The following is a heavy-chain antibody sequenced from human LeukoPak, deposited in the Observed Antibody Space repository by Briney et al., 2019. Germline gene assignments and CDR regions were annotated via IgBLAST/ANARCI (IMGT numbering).Heavy chain of an antibody. CDR1: GGSISSGGYS. CDR2: IYHSGST. J-gene: IGHJ4*02. CDR3: ARGDYGDLYFDY. Sequence: PSETLSLTCAVSGGSISSGGYSWRWIRQPPGKGLEWIGYIYHSGSTYYNPSLKSRVTISVDRSKNQFSLKLSSVTAADTAVYYCARGDYGDLYFDYWGQGTLVTVSS. D-gene: IGHD4-17*01. V-gene: IGHV4-30-2*01.